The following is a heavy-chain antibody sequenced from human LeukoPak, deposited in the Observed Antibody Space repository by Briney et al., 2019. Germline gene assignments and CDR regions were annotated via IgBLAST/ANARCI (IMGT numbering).Heavy chain of an antibody. Sequence: IGYIYYSGSTNYSPSLKSRVTMSVDTSKNLFSLKVSSVTAADTAVYYCARGRSNYYGMDVWGQGTTVTVSS. J-gene: IGHJ6*02. V-gene: IGHV4-59*09. CDR3: ARGRSNYYGMDV. CDR2: IYYSGST. D-gene: IGHD1-26*01.